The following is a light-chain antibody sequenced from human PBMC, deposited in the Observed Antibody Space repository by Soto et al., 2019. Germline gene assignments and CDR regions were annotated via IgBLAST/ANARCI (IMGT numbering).Light chain of an antibody. CDR3: SSYTSSSTPRV. J-gene: IGLJ2*01. Sequence: QSALTQPASVSGSPRQSITISCTGTSSDVGGYNYVSWYQQHPGKAPKLMIYDVSNRPSGVSNRFSGSKSGNTASLTISGLQAEDEADYYCSSYTSSSTPRVFGGGTQLTVL. CDR2: DVS. CDR1: SSDVGGYNY. V-gene: IGLV2-14*01.